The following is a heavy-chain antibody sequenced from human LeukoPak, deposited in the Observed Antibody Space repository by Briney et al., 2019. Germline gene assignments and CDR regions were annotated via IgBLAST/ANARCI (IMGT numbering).Heavy chain of an antibody. CDR1: GGPISSYY. CDR3: ARDRAGFDY. CDR2: IYYSGST. D-gene: IGHD6-19*01. Sequence: SETLSLTCTVSGGPISSYYWSWIRQPPGKGLEWIGYIYYSGSTNYNPSLKSRVTISVDTSKNQFSLKLSSVTAADTAVYYCARDRAGFDYWGQGTLVTVSS. V-gene: IGHV4-59*01. J-gene: IGHJ4*02.